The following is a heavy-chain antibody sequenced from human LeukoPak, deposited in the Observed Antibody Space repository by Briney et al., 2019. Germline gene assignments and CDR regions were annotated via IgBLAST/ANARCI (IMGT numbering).Heavy chain of an antibody. CDR1: GFTFSTCN. CDR3: ARDVGASAPDAFDI. J-gene: IGHJ3*02. D-gene: IGHD1-26*01. V-gene: IGHV3-21*03. CDR2: ISSSSNYI. Sequence: GGSLRLSCAASGFTFSTCNMNWVRQAPGKGLEWVSSISSSSNYIYYADSVKGRFTISRDNAKNSLYLQMNSLRAEDTDVYYCARDVGASAPDAFDIWGQGTMVTVSS.